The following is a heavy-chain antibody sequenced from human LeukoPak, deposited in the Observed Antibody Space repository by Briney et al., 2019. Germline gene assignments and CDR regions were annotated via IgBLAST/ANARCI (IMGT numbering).Heavy chain of an antibody. CDR3: AGGGRSDLGYDVFDI. CDR1: EGTFSSYA. D-gene: IGHD2-8*01. Sequence: SVKVSCKASEGTFSSYAITWVRQAPGQGLEWMGRIIPLLDITIYGRRFQGGVTITADKSTTTAYMEMSSLRSEDTAVYYCAGGGRSDLGYDVFDIWGQGTMVTVSS. CDR2: IIPLLDIT. V-gene: IGHV1-69*04. J-gene: IGHJ3*02.